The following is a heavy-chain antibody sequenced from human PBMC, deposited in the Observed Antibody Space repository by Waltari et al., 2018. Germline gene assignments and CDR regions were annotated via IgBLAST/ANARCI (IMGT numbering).Heavy chain of an antibody. CDR3: ARHGVSAWWYFDL. CDR1: GGSISSSSYY. J-gene: IGHJ2*01. Sequence: QLQLQESGPGLVKPSETLSLTCTVSGGSISSSSYYWGWIRQPPGKGLEWIGSIYYSGGTYDNPSLKSRVTISVDTSKNQFSLKLSSVTAADTAVYYCARHGVSAWWYFDLWGRGTLVTVSS. D-gene: IGHD6-13*01. V-gene: IGHV4-39*01. CDR2: IYYSGGT.